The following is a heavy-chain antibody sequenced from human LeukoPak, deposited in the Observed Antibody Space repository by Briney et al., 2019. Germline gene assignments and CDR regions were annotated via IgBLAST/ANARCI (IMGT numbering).Heavy chain of an antibody. Sequence: GVLRLSCEASGFTFSTYNMNWVRQAPGKRLEWVSSITSSSSYAFYADSVKGRFTISRDNAKSSLYLQMNNLRAEDTAVYYCARDPYSGHYGNDYYYYMDVWGKGTTVTISS. V-gene: IGHV3-21*01. J-gene: IGHJ6*03. D-gene: IGHD5-12*01. CDR2: ITSSSSYA. CDR3: ARDPYSGHYGNDYYYYMDV. CDR1: GFTFSTYN.